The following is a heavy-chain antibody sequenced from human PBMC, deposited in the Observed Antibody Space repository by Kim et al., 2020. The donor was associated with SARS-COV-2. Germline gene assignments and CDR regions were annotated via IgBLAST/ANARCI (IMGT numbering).Heavy chain of an antibody. J-gene: IGHJ3*02. V-gene: IGHV4-59*01. CDR1: GGSISSYY. Sequence: SETLSLTCTVSGGSISSYYWSWIRQPPGKGLEWIGYIYYSGSTNYNPSLKSRVTISVDTSKNQFSLKLSSVTAADTAVYYCARGPAAILAFDILGQGTMVTVSS. CDR3: ARGPAAILAFDI. D-gene: IGHD2-2*01. CDR2: IYYSGST.